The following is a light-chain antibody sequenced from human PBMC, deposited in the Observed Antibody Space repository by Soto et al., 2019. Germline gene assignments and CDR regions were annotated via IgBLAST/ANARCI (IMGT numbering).Light chain of an antibody. J-gene: IGLJ3*02. CDR1: NRDVGAYAY. CDR3: ISDTKSSTWV. V-gene: IGLV2-14*03. CDR2: EVS. Sequence: QSVLTQPASVSGSPGQSISISCTGTNRDVGAYAYVSWYQQHPGKAPKLMIYEVSNRPSGVSDRFSGSKSGNTASLTIFGLQAEDEADYYCISDTKSSTWVFGGGTKLTVL.